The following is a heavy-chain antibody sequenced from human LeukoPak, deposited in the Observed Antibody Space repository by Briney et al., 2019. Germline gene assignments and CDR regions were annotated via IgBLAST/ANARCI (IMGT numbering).Heavy chain of an antibody. Sequence: SETLSLTYTVSGGSISSSDYYWGWIRQPPGKGLEWIGYIYYSGSTYYNPSLKSRVTISVDTSKNQFSVKMYSVTAADTAVFYCARQRGWGFGSYFDYWGRGTLVTVSS. CDR2: IYYSGST. CDR1: GGSISSSDYY. CDR3: ARQRGWGFGSYFDY. V-gene: IGHV4-39*01. J-gene: IGHJ4*02. D-gene: IGHD7-27*01.